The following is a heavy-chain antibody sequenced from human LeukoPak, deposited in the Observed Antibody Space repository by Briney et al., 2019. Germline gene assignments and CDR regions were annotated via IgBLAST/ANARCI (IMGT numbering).Heavy chain of an antibody. Sequence: SETLSLTCTVSGGSISSSSYYWGWIRQPPGKGLEWIGSIYYSGSTYYNPSLKSRVTISVDTSKNQFSLKLSSVTAADTAVYYCARDSSSGLVNYWGQGTLVTVSS. CDR3: ARDSSSGLVNY. CDR2: IYYSGST. J-gene: IGHJ4*02. V-gene: IGHV4-39*02. D-gene: IGHD1-26*01. CDR1: GGSISSSSYY.